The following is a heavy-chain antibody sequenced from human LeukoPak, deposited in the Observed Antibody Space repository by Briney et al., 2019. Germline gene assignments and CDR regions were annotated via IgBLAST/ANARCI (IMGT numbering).Heavy chain of an antibody. CDR2: IWYDGSNK. V-gene: IGHV3-33*01. CDR3: ARDPGDSTLDY. Sequence: RSGGSLRLSCAASGFTFSSYGMHWVRQAPGKGLEWVAVIWYDGSNKYYADSVKGRFTISRDNSKNTLYLQMNSLRAEDTAVYYCARDPGDSTLDYWGQGTLVTVSS. J-gene: IGHJ4*02. D-gene: IGHD3-22*01. CDR1: GFTFSSYG.